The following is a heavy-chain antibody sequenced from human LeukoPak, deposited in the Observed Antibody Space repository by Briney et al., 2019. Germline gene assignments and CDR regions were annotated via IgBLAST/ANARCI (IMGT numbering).Heavy chain of an antibody. J-gene: IGHJ6*03. CDR1: AGTCSSYA. Sequence: GASAQVSCKASAGTCSSYAMSWVRQAPGQELEWMGGIIHTFDTATNAKQFLDRLTITADESTSTAYMELSSLRSEDTAVYYCARSRWGPMGDYYYYYYMDVWGKGTTVTVSS. CDR2: IIHTFDTA. CDR3: ARSRWGPMGDYYYYYYMDV. V-gene: IGHV1-69*13. D-gene: IGHD3-10*01.